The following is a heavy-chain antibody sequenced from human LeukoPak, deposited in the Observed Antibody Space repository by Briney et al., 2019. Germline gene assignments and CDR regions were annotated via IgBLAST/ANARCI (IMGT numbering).Heavy chain of an antibody. D-gene: IGHD5-12*01. CDR1: GLSLRDFW. J-gene: IGHJ4*02. Sequence: PGGSLTLSCAASGLSLRDFWMTWLRQAPGKGLEWVANINQGGSVKYYVDSVKGRFTIYRDDAKSSLYVQMNSLRDEDTAVYYCARFGYSGWNLEYWGQGTLVTVSS. CDR3: ARFGYSGWNLEY. CDR2: INQGGSVK. V-gene: IGHV3-7*01.